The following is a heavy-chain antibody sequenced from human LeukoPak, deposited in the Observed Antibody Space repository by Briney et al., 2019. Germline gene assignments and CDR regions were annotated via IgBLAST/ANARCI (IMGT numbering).Heavy chain of an antibody. D-gene: IGHD3-10*01. V-gene: IGHV3-74*01. J-gene: IGHJ6*03. CDR3: AYGSGREGYMDV. CDR2: ISSDGSST. Sequence: GGSLRLSCAASGFTFSSYWMHWVRQGPGKGLVWVSFISSDGSSTNYADSVKGRFTISRDNAKNTLYLQKNSLRAEDTAVYYCAYGSGREGYMDVWGKGTTVTVSS. CDR1: GFTFSSYW.